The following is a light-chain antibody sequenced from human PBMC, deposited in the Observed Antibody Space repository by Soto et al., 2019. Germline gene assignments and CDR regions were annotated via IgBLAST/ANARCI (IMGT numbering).Light chain of an antibody. Sequence: QSALTQPPSASGSLGQSVTIPCTGTSSDVGDYNYVSWYQQHPGKVPKLMIYEVSKRPSGVSDRFSGSKSGNTASLTVSGLQAEDEADYYCSSFAGSPVVFGGGTQLTVL. CDR1: SSDVGDYNY. CDR2: EVS. J-gene: IGLJ2*01. CDR3: SSFAGSPVV. V-gene: IGLV2-8*01.